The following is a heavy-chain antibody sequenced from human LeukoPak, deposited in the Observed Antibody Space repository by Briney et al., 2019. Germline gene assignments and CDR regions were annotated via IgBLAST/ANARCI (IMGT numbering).Heavy chain of an antibody. D-gene: IGHD6-19*01. V-gene: IGHV3-23*01. CDR1: GFTFSSYA. Sequence: GGSLRLSCAASGFTFSSYAMSWVRQAPGKGLEWVSAISGSGGSTYYADSVKGRFTISRDNSKNTLYLQMNSLRAEDTAVYYCARTIAVAGRGGFSFVRNYYMDVWGKGTTVTISS. CDR3: ARTIAVAGRGGFSFVRNYYMDV. CDR2: ISGSGGST. J-gene: IGHJ6*03.